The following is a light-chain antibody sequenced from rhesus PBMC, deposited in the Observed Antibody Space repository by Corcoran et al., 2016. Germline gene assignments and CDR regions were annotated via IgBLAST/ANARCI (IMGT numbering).Light chain of an antibody. CDR3: QQYYDVPYS. CDR2: YAS. Sequence: DIQMTQSPSSLSASVGDRVTIACHASQDISSWLAWYQQKPGKVPKPLIYYASTLQSGVPSRFSGSGAGTDFTLTLSGLQPEDFATYFCQQYYDVPYSFGRGTKVDIK. V-gene: IGKV1-19*01. J-gene: IGKJ2*01. CDR1: QDISSW.